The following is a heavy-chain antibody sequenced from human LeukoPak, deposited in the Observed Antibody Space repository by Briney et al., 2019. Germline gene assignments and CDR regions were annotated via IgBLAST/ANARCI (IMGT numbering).Heavy chain of an antibody. CDR2: IYTSGST. Sequence: PSETLSLTCTVSGGSISSSSYYWSWIRQPAGKGLEWIGRIYTSGSTNYNPSLKSRVTMSVDTSKNQFSLKLSSVTAADTAVYYCARFFGYYYDAFDIWGQGTMVTVSS. CDR3: ARFFGYYYDAFDI. V-gene: IGHV4-61*02. J-gene: IGHJ3*02. D-gene: IGHD3-22*01. CDR1: GGSISSSSYY.